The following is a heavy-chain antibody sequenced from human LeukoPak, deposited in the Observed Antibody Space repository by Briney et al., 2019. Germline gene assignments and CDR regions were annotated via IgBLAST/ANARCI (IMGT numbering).Heavy chain of an antibody. J-gene: IGHJ4*02. CDR3: ATAPDDYDSSGYYFDY. D-gene: IGHD3-22*01. CDR1: GGSISSSSYY. CDR2: IYYSGST. V-gene: IGHV4-31*02. Sequence: SETLSLTCTVSGGSISSSSYYWGWIRQHPGKGLEWIGYIYYSGSTYYNPSLKSRVTISVDTSKNQFSLKLSSVTAADTAVYYCATAPDDYDSSGYYFDYWGQGTLVTVSS.